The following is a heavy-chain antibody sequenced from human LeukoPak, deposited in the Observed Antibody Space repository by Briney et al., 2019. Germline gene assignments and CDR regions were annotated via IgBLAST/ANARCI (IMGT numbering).Heavy chain of an antibody. CDR2: ISGSGGST. D-gene: IGHD3-9*01. CDR3: AKGTSYDILTGDAFDI. V-gene: IGHV3-23*01. Sequence: PGGSLRLSCAASGFTFSSYAMSWVRQAPGKGLEWVSAISGSGGSTYYADSVKGRFTISRDNSKNTLYLQMNSLRAEDTAVYYYAKGTSYDILTGDAFDIWGQGTMVTVSS. CDR1: GFTFSSYA. J-gene: IGHJ3*02.